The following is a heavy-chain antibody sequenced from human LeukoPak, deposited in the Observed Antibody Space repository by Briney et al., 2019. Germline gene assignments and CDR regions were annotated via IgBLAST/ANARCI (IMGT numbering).Heavy chain of an antibody. CDR1: GYSISTGYY. Sequence: SETLSLTCTVSGYSISTGYYWGWIRQPPGKGLQWIGSIYRTGSTYYNPSLKSRVTISVDTSKNQFSLKLSSVTAADTAVYYCANPIVVGDYWGQGTLVTVSS. D-gene: IGHD3-22*01. V-gene: IGHV4-38-2*02. CDR3: ANPIVVGDY. J-gene: IGHJ4*02. CDR2: IYRTGST.